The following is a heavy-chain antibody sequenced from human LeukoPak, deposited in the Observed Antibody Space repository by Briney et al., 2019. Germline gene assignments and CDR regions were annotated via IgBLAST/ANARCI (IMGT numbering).Heavy chain of an antibody. CDR3: ARDRLTVTGHFDY. V-gene: IGHV1-18*01. CDR1: NYTFTNFV. D-gene: IGHD4-17*01. J-gene: IGHJ4*02. Sequence: GASVKVSCKASNYTFTNFVLSRVRQAPGQGLEWVGWINVYKNKRDYSQKDQGRVSMTTDTSTSTAYMELRSLRSDDTAVYYCARDRLTVTGHFDYWGQGTLVTVSS. CDR2: INVYKNKR.